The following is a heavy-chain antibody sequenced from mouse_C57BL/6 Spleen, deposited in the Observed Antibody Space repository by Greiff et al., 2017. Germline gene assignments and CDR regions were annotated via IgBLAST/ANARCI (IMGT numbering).Heavy chain of an antibody. J-gene: IGHJ3*01. V-gene: IGHV8-12*01. D-gene: IGHD4-1*02. CDR1: GFSLSTSGMG. CDR3: ARRSRNWDCFSY. CDR2: IYWDDDK. Sequence: QVTLKVSGPGILQSSQTLSLTCSFSGFSLSTSGMGVSWLRQPSGTGLEWLAHIYWDDDKRSNPSLKSRLTISKDTSRHQVFLKITSVYTADTAPYYCARRSRNWDCFSYWGQGTLVTVSA.